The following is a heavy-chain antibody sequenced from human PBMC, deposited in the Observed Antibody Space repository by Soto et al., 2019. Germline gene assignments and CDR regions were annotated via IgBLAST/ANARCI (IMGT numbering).Heavy chain of an antibody. CDR2: IYYSGST. J-gene: IGHJ4*02. V-gene: IGHV4-59*01. D-gene: IGHD3-22*01. CDR3: ARDPGYYDSSGYFDY. Sequence: PGKGLEWIGYIYYSGSTNYNPSLKSRVTISVDTSKNQFSLKLSSVTAADTAVYYCARDPGYYDSSGYFDYWGQGTLVTVSS.